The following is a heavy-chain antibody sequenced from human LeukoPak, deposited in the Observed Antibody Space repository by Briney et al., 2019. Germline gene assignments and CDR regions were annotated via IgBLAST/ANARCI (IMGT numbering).Heavy chain of an antibody. D-gene: IGHD1-26*01. J-gene: IGHJ4*02. V-gene: IGHV4-59*01. CDR3: ARSPPSPQKWGLISRPYYFDY. CDR2: VYFSGSA. Sequence: SETLSLTCTVSGGSISNYYWNWIRQAPGKGLEYIGYVYFSGSAKYNPSLKNRVLISVDTSKNQFSLMLNSVTAADTAVYYCARSPPSPQKWGLISRPYYFDYWGQGALVTVSS. CDR1: GGSISNYY.